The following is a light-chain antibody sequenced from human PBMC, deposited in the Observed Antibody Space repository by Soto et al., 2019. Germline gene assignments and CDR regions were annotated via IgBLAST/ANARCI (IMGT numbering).Light chain of an antibody. CDR1: QSVKGN. CDR3: QQYGDSPRT. J-gene: IGKJ1*01. Sequence: EIVMTQSPATLSVSPGERATLSCRASQSVKGNLAWYQQKPGQGPRLLIYGASTRATGIPDRFSGSGSGTDFTLTISRLEPEDFAVYYCQQYGDSPRTFGQGTKVDIK. CDR2: GAS. V-gene: IGKV3-20*01.